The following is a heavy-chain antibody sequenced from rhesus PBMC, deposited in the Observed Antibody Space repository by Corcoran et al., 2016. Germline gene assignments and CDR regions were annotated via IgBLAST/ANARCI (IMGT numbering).Heavy chain of an antibody. CDR3: ARSLYEDDYGYYYTNDY. CDR2: ISGSSGST. J-gene: IGHJ4*01. V-gene: IGHV4-99*01. CDR1: GYSISSVYY. Sequence: QVQLQESGPGLVKPSETLSLTCAVSGYSISSVYYWGWIRQPPGKGLEHIGYISGSSGSTYYNPSLKSRVTISTDTSKNQFSLKLSSVTAADTAVYYCARSLYEDDYGYYYTNDYWGQGVLVTVSS. D-gene: IGHD3-9*01.